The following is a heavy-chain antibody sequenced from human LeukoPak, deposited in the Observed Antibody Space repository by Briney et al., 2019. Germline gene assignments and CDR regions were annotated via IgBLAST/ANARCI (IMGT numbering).Heavy chain of an antibody. CDR2: ISDDGSTK. J-gene: IGHJ6*02. Sequence: PGGSLRLSCAASGFPSSGYAMHWVRQAPGKGLEWLAVISDDGSTKYHVDSVKGRFTISRDNSKNTLFLQMNSLKPEDTAVYYCARSGKDVWGRGTTVTVSS. CDR3: ARSGKDV. CDR1: GFPSSGYA. V-gene: IGHV3-30*04.